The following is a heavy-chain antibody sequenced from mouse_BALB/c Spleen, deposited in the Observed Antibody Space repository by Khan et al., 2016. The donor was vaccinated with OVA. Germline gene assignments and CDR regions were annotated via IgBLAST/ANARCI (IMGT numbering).Heavy chain of an antibody. CDR1: GYTFTSYW. CDR3: AREEALYYFAY. Sequence: QVQLKESGAELVRPGASVKLSCKTSGYTFTSYWIHWVKQRSGQGLEWIARIYPGTDNTYYNEKLRDKATLTVDKSSSTAYIQLSSLKSEDSAVYFCAREEALYYFAYWGQGTTLTVSS. J-gene: IGHJ2*01. CDR2: IYPGTDNT. V-gene: IGHV1S132*01. D-gene: IGHD1-1*01.